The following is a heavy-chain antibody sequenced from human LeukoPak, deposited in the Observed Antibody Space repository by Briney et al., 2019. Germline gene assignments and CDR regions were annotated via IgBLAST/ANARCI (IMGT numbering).Heavy chain of an antibody. D-gene: IGHD5-18*01. J-gene: IGHJ4*02. CDR1: GFTFSSHG. CDR3: AKGGYNYGIDD. V-gene: IGHV3-30*02. Sequence: GGSLRLSCAASGFTFSSHGMHWVRQAPGKGLEWAAFIWYDGSNKYYADSVKGRFTISRDNSKNTLYLQMNSLRAEDTAVYYCAKGGYNYGIDDWGQGTLVTVSS. CDR2: IWYDGSNK.